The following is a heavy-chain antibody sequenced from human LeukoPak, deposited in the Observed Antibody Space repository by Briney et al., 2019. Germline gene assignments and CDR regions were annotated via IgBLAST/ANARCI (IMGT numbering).Heavy chain of an antibody. CDR2: INAGNGNT. CDR1: SFTFTNYA. CDR3: ARGFLWFGELSPPGY. Sequence: ASVKVSCKPSSFTFTNYAVHWVRQAPGQRLEWMGWINAGNGNTKYSQKFQGRVTITRDTSASTAYMELSSLRSEDTAVYYCARGFLWFGELSPPGYWGQGTLVTVSS. V-gene: IGHV1-3*01. D-gene: IGHD3-10*01. J-gene: IGHJ4*02.